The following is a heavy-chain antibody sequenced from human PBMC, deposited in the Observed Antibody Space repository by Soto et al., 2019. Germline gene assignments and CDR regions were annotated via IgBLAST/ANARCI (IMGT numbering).Heavy chain of an antibody. D-gene: IGHD2-15*01. CDR3: ARGAVDCRGGSCYSDYYYGMDV. Sequence: SETLSLTCAVYGGSFSGYYWSWIRQPPGKGLEWIGEINHSGSTNYNPSLKSRVTIPVDTSKNQFSLKLSSVTAADTAVYYCARGAVDCRGGSCYSDYYYGMDVWDQGTTVTVSS. CDR2: INHSGST. CDR1: GGSFSGYY. J-gene: IGHJ6*02. V-gene: IGHV4-34*01.